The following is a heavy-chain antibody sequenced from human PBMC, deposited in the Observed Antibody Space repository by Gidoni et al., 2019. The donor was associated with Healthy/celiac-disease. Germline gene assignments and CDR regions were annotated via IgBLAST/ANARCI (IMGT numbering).Heavy chain of an antibody. CDR1: GFTFSSYA. V-gene: IGHV3-23*01. Sequence: EVQLLESGGGLVQPGGSLRLSCAASGFTFSSYAMSWVRQAPGKGLEWVSAISGSGGSTYYADSVKGRFTISRDNSKNTLYLQMNSLRAEDTAVYYCATKRLWFGESHDYYYGMDVWGQGTTVTVSS. D-gene: IGHD3-10*01. CDR3: ATKRLWFGESHDYYYGMDV. CDR2: ISGSGGST. J-gene: IGHJ6*02.